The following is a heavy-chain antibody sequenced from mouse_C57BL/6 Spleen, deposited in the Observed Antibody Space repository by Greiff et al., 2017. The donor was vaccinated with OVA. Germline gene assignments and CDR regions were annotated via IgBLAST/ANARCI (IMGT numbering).Heavy chain of an antibody. CDR2: IPPNSGST. CDR3: ARGGSSYPAWFDY. D-gene: IGHD1-1*01. Sequence: QVQLQQPGAELVKPGASVKLSCKASGYTFTSYWMHWVKQRPGQGLEWIGMIPPNSGSTNYNEKFKSKATLTVDKSSSTAYMQLSSLTSEDSAVYYCARGGSSYPAWFDYWGQGTLVTVSA. J-gene: IGHJ3*01. V-gene: IGHV1-64*01. CDR1: GYTFTSYW.